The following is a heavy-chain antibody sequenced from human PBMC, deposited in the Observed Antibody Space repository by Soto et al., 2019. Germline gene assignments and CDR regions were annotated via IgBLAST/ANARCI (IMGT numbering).Heavy chain of an antibody. V-gene: IGHV4-34*01. Sequence: PSETLSLTCAVYGGSFSGCYWSWIRQPPGKGLEWIGEINHSGSTNYNPSLKSRVTISVDTSKNQFSLKLSSVTAADTAVYYCARRRFLEWFANYYYGMDVWGQGTTVTVSS. J-gene: IGHJ6*02. CDR2: INHSGST. CDR1: GGSFSGCY. D-gene: IGHD3-3*01. CDR3: ARRRFLEWFANYYYGMDV.